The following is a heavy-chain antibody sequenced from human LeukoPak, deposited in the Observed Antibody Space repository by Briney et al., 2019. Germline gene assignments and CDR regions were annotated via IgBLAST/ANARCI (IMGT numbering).Heavy chain of an antibody. CDR3: ATERDSSWTFDS. CDR1: GFSFSTYA. J-gene: IGHJ4*02. V-gene: IGHV3-33*01. D-gene: IGHD6-13*01. CDR2: IWSDASNQ. Sequence: GTSLRLSCAASGFSFSTYAMHWVRQAPGKGLDWVAMIWSDASNQYYADSVKDRFTISRDNSKNTLYLQLNSLRAEDTAVYYCATERDSSWTFDSWGQGTLVTVSS.